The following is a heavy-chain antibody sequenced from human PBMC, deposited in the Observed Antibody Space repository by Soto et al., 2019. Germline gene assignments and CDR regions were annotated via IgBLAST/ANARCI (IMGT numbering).Heavy chain of an antibody. V-gene: IGHV3-21*01. CDR3: ARDQDWNYAPFYYGMDV. D-gene: IGHD1-7*01. Sequence: GSLRLSCAASGFTFSSYSMNWVRQAPGQGLEWVSSISSSSSYIYYADSVKGRFTISRDNAKNSLYLQMNSLRAEDTAVYYCARDQDWNYAPFYYGMDVWGQGTTVTVSS. J-gene: IGHJ6*02. CDR2: ISSSSSYI. CDR1: GFTFSSYS.